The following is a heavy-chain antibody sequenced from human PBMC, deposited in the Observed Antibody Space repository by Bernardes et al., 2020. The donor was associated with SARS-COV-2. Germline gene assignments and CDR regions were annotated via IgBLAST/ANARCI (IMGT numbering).Heavy chain of an antibody. D-gene: IGHD6-19*01. Sequence: ASMKVSCKASGYTFTDYYLHWVRQAPGQGLEWMGWIKPKTAGTNYARKFQGRLTMTRDTSSTTVYMELSGLTSDDTAVYYCARDGAVKSSVYWFDPWGQGTLVTVSS. CDR1: GYTFTDYY. CDR3: ARDGAVKSSVYWFDP. V-gene: IGHV1-2*02. CDR2: IKPKTAGT. J-gene: IGHJ5*02.